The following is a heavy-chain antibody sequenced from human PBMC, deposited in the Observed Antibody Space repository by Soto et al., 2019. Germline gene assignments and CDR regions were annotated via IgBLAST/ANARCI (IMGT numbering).Heavy chain of an antibody. D-gene: IGHD4-17*01. J-gene: IGHJ4*02. Sequence: GGSLRLSCAASGFTVSSYAMSWVRQAPGKGLEWVSAISGSGGSTYYADSVKGRFTISRDNSKNTLYLQMNSLRAEDTAVYYRAKDLYGDYGFFDYWGQGTLVTVSS. CDR2: ISGSGGST. CDR3: AKDLYGDYGFFDY. V-gene: IGHV3-23*01. CDR1: GFTVSSYA.